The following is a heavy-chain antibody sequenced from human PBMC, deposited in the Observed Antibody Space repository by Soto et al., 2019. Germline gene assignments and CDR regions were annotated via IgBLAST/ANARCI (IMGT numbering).Heavy chain of an antibody. CDR2: ISSSSSTI. CDR3: ARAGRVEDYGDPEYGGV. J-gene: IGHJ6*02. CDR1: GFTFSSYS. V-gene: IGHV3-48*02. Sequence: EVQLVESGGGLVQPGGSLRLSCAASGFTFSSYSMNWVRQAPGKGLEWVSYISSSSSTIYYADSVKGRFTISRDNAKNSLYLQMNSLRDEDTAVYYCARAGRVEDYGDPEYGGVWGQGTTVTVSS. D-gene: IGHD4-17*01.